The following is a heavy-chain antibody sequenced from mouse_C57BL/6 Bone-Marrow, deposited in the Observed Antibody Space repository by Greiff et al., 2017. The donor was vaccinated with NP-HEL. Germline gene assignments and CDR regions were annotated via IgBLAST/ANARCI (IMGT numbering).Heavy chain of an antibody. D-gene: IGHD3-2*02. CDR3: ARFQGY. Sequence: QVQLKQPGAELVKPGASVKLSCKASGYTFTSYWMNWVKQRPGQGLEWIGMIHPNSGSTNYNEKFKSKATLTVDKSSSTAYMQLSSLTSGDASVYYCARFQGYWGQGTTLTVSA. CDR2: IHPNSGST. V-gene: IGHV1-64*01. CDR1: GYTFTSYW. J-gene: IGHJ2*01.